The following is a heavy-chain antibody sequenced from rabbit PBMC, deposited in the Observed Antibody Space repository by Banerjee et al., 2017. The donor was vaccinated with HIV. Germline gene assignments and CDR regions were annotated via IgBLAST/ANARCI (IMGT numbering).Heavy chain of an antibody. V-gene: IGHV1S45*01. CDR1: GFDLSDYYY. J-gene: IGHJ4*01. D-gene: IGHD2-1*01. CDR2: IYAISDSA. Sequence: QEQLEESGGDLVQPEGSLTLTCKASGFDLSDYYYMCWVRQAPGKGLEWIGYIYAISDSAYYANWVNGRFTISKTSSTTVTLQMTSLTAADTATYFCARDLGYDDYGDYMLWGPGTLVTVS. CDR3: ARDLGYDDYGDYML.